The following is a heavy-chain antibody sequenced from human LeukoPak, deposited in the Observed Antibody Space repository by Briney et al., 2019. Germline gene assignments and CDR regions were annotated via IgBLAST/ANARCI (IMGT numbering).Heavy chain of an antibody. Sequence: PGGSLRLSCAASGFTFSSYGMHWVRQAPGKGLEWVAVIWYDGSNKYYADSVKGRFTISRDNSKNTLYLQMNSLRAEDTAVYYCAKWEYRYSGSYHWGSGTLVTVSS. D-gene: IGHD1-26*01. CDR3: AKWEYRYSGSYH. CDR2: IWYDGSNK. CDR1: GFTFSSYG. V-gene: IGHV3-33*06. J-gene: IGHJ5*02.